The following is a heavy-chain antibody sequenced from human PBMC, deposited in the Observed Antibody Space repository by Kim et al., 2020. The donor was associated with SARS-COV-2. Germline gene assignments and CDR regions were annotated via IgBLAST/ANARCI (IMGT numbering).Heavy chain of an antibody. Sequence: SLKSRVTISIATSKNQFSLKLSSVSATDTAVYYCARLFTYSSCPGDWFDPWGQGTLVTVSS. D-gene: IGHD6-19*01. J-gene: IGHJ5*02. V-gene: IGHV4-4*08. CDR3: ARLFTYSSCPGDWFDP.